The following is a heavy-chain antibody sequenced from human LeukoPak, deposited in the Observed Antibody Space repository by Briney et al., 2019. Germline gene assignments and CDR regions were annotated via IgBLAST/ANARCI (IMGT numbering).Heavy chain of an antibody. J-gene: IGHJ4*02. CDR2: IWYDGSNK. V-gene: IGHV3-33*01. CDR1: GFTFSSYG. D-gene: IGHD3-3*01. Sequence: GRSLRVSCAASGFTFSSYGMHWVRQAPGKGLEWVAVIWYDGSNKYYADSVKGRFTISRDNSKNTLYLQMDSLRAEDTAVYYCARDYDFWSGYYSPTRGYFGYWGQGTLVTVSS. CDR3: ARDYDFWSGYYSPTRGYFGY.